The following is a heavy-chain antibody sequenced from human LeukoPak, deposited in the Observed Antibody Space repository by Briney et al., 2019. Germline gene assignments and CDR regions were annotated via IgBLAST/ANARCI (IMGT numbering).Heavy chain of an antibody. CDR1: GYSFIRYH. J-gene: IGHJ4*02. CDR3: ARAYMREGGSYYFVY. D-gene: IGHD1-26*01. Sequence: ASVKVSCKASGYSFIRYHIHWVRQAPGQGLEWMGVLKLYDGSISHAQKFQGRVTMTSDTSTSTVYMELSSLRSEDTAVYFCARAYMREGGSYYFVYWGQGTLVTVSS. V-gene: IGHV1-46*01. CDR2: LKLYDGSI.